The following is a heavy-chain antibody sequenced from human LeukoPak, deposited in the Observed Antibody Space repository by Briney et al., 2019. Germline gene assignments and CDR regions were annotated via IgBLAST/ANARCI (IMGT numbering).Heavy chain of an antibody. D-gene: IGHD6-19*01. V-gene: IGHV4-59*01. CDR2: IFFSGTT. CDR3: ARVGSGSAWFDF. J-gene: IGHJ4*02. Sequence: SETLSLTCTVSSVSLTNYYWSWIRQPPGKGLEWIGYIFFSGTTNYNPSLKSRVTISVDTSKIQFSLKMTSVTAADTAVYFCARVGSGSAWFDFWGQGTLVTVSS. CDR1: SVSLTNYY.